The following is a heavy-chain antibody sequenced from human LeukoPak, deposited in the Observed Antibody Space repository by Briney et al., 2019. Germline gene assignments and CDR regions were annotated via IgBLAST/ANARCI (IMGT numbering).Heavy chain of an antibody. J-gene: IGHJ3*02. CDR2: ISWNSGSI. CDR3: AKDIRSSGTYAFDI. D-gene: IGHD6-19*01. V-gene: IGHV3-9*03. CDR1: GFTFDDYA. Sequence: PGGSLRLSCAASGFTFDDYAMQWVRQAPGKGLEWVSGISWNSGSIGYADSVKGRFTISRDNAKNSLYLQMNSLRAEDMALYYCAKDIRSSGTYAFDIWGQGTMVTVSS.